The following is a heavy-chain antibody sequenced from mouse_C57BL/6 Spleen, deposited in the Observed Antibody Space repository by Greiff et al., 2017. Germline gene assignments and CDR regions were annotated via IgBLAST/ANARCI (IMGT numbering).Heavy chain of an antibody. CDR1: GFTFSDYG. V-gene: IGHV5-15*01. J-gene: IGHJ4*01. CDR3: ARRGGGADCAMDY. D-gene: IGHD1-1*02. CDR2: ISNLAYSN. Sequence: EVQVVESGGGLVQPGGSLKLSCAASGFTFSDYGMAWVRQAPRKGPEWVAFISNLAYSNYYADTVTGRFTISRENAKNTLYLEMSRLRSEDAAMYYWARRGGGADCAMDYWGQGTSVTVSS.